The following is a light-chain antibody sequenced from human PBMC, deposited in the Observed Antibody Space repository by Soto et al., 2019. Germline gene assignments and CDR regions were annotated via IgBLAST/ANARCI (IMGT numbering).Light chain of an antibody. Sequence: EIVMTQSPATLSVSPGESATLSCGASQGVSTTVAWYQQRPGQAPRLLISGAFNRAPGIPARFSGSGSGTDFTLTINNLQSEDFAVYYCQQYNDWRMYTFGQGTKLEIK. CDR2: GAF. CDR3: QQYNDWRMYT. CDR1: QGVSTT. J-gene: IGKJ2*01. V-gene: IGKV3-15*01.